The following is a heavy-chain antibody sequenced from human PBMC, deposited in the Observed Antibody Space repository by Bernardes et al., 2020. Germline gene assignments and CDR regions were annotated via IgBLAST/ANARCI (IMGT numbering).Heavy chain of an antibody. CDR1: GYSFTSYW. Sequence: GESLKISCKGSGYSFTSYWIGWVRQMPGKGLEWMGIIYPGDSDTRYSPSFQGQVTISADKSISTAYLQWSSLKASDTAMYYCARRYSGLRPHYYFDYWGQGTLVTVSS. CDR2: IYPGDSDT. CDR3: ARRYSGLRPHYYFDY. D-gene: IGHD5-12*01. J-gene: IGHJ4*02. V-gene: IGHV5-51*01.